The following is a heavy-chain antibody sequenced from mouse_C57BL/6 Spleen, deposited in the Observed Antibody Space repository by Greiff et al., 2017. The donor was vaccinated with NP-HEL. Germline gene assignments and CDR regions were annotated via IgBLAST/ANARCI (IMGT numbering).Heavy chain of an antibody. V-gene: IGHV1-62-2*01. CDR3: ARHEEALYYYGSSYLFAY. J-gene: IGHJ3*01. CDR2: FYPGSGSI. D-gene: IGHD1-1*01. Sequence: LVKPGASVKLSCKASGYTFTEYTIHWVKQRSGQGLEWIGWFYPGSGSIKYNEKFKDKATLTADKSSSTVYMELSRLTSEDSAVYFCARHEEALYYYGSSYLFAYWGQGTLVTVSA. CDR1: GYTFTEYT.